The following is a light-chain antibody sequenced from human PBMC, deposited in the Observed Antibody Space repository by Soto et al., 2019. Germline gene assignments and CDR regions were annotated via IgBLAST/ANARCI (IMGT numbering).Light chain of an antibody. CDR2: GAS. CDR1: QSVSSSY. Sequence: EIVLTQSPGTLSLSPGERATLSCRANQSVSSSYLAWYQQKPGQAPRLLIYGASSRATGIPDRFSGSGSGTDFTLTISRLEPEDFAVYYCQHYGRSPYTFGQGTKLEIK. CDR3: QHYGRSPYT. V-gene: IGKV3-20*01. J-gene: IGKJ2*01.